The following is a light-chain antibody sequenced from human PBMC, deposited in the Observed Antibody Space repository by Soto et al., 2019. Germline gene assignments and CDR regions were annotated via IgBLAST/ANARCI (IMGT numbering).Light chain of an antibody. CDR3: MPALQTPPT. CDR2: LGS. V-gene: IGKV2-28*01. J-gene: IGKJ5*01. Sequence: DIVMTQSPLSLPVTPGAPASISCRSSQSLLHSNGYNYLDWYLQKPGQSPQLLIYLGSNRASGVPDRFSGSGSGTDFTLKISRVEAEDVGVYYCMPALQTPPTFGQGTRLEIK. CDR1: QSLLHSNGYNY.